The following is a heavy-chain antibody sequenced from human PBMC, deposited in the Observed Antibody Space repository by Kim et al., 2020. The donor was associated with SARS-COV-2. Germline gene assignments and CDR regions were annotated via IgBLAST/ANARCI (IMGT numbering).Heavy chain of an antibody. CDR2: ITRSSGII. Sequence: GGSLRLSCAASGFTFSAHDMHWVRQAPGKGLECVSYITRSSGIIFYADSVKGRFTISRDDAKNSLYLQMNSLRDEDTAVYYCARGLAFCGGDCPWGRGTLVTVPS. V-gene: IGHV3-48*02. CDR3: ARGLAFCGGDCP. CDR1: GFTFSAHD. D-gene: IGHD2-21*02. J-gene: IGHJ5*02.